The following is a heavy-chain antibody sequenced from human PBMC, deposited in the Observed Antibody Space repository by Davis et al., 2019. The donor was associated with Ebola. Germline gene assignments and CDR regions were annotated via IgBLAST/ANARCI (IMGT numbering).Heavy chain of an antibody. Sequence: GESLKISCAASGFTFSSYGMHWVRQAPGKGLEWVAVISYDGSNKYYADSVKGRFTISRDNAKNSLYLQMNSLRAEDTALYYCARDFLCSYWGQGTLVTVSS. CDR1: GFTFSSYG. V-gene: IGHV3-30*03. CDR2: ISYDGSNK. D-gene: IGHD2-15*01. J-gene: IGHJ4*02. CDR3: ARDFLCSY.